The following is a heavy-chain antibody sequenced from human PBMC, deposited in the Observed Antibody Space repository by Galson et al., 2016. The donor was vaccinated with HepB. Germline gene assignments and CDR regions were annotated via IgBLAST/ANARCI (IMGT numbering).Heavy chain of an antibody. CDR1: GGSISSGGDY. J-gene: IGHJ6*03. CDR2: IYASGST. D-gene: IGHD5-18*01. Sequence: TLSLTCTVSGGSISSGGDYWSWIRQPAGKGLEWIGRIYASGSTNYNPSLKSRVTISVDTSKNQFSLRLTSVTAADTAVYYCARDRLGVNTTMVPYYYYYMDVWGKGTTVTVSS. CDR3: ARDRLGVNTTMVPYYYYYMDV. V-gene: IGHV4-61*02.